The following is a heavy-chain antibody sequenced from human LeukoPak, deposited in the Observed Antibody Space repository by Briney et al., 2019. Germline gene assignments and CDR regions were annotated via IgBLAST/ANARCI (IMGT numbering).Heavy chain of an antibody. CDR1: GGSFSGYY. D-gene: IGHD3-3*01. CDR3: ARGRKVFGRLYYFDY. V-gene: IGHV4-34*01. J-gene: IGHJ4*02. Sequence: PSETLSLTCAVYGGSFSGYYWSWIRQPPGKGLEWVGEINHSGSTNYNPSLKSRVTISVDTSKNQFSLKLSSVTAADTAVYYCARGRKVFGRLYYFDYWGQGTLVTVSS. CDR2: INHSGST.